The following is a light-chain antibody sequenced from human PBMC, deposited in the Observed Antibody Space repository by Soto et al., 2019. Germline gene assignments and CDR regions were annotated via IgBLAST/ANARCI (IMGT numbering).Light chain of an antibody. CDR1: SSDVGGYNY. J-gene: IGLJ2*01. Sequence: QSALTQPRSVSGSPGQSVTISCTGTSSDVGGYNYVSWYQQHPGKAPKLMIYDVSNRPSGVSDRFSGSKSANTASLTISGLQAEDEADYYCSSYTSSSTPVVFGGGTKVTVL. V-gene: IGLV2-14*01. CDR2: DVS. CDR3: SSYTSSSTPVV.